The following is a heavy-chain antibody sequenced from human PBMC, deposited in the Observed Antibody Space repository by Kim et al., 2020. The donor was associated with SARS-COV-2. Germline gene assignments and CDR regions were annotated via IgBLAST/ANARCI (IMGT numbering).Heavy chain of an antibody. CDR2: IGSTSNII. Sequence: GGSLRLSCAASGFTFSSYSMNWVRQAPGKGLEWLSYIGSTSNIINYADSVKGRFTISRDNAKNSLYLQMNSLRDEDTAVYYCARISRGYCTSNYCPGIAAAEDFDFWGQGTLVTVSS. J-gene: IGHJ4*02. CDR1: GFTFSSYS. CDR3: ARISRGYCTSNYCPGIAAAEDFDF. D-gene: IGHD2-2*01. V-gene: IGHV3-48*02.